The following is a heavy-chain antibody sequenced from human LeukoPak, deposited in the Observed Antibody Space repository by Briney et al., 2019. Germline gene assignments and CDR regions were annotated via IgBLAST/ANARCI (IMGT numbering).Heavy chain of an antibody. J-gene: IGHJ5*02. V-gene: IGHV1-69*01. D-gene: IGHD3-10*01. CDR3: ARGLMIYGSGSYMWFDP. CDR1: GGTFRNYA. Sequence: EASVKVSCKASGGTFRNYAISWVRLAPGQGLEWMGGIIPIFGTTNYAQKFQGRVTITADDSTSTAYMELRSLRFDDTAVYYCARGLMIYGSGSYMWFDPWGQGTLVTVSS. CDR2: IIPIFGTT.